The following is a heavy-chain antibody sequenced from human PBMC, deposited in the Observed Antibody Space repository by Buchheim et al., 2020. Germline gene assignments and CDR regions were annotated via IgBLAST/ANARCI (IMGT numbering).Heavy chain of an antibody. J-gene: IGHJ4*02. CDR2: INHSGST. D-gene: IGHD5-24*01. Sequence: QVQLQQWGAGLLKPSETLSLTCAVYGGSFSGYYWSWIRQPPGKGLEWIGEINHSGSTNYNPSLKSRVTISVDTSKNQFSLKLSSVAAADTAVYYCARAGRDGYNFLDYWGQGTL. CDR1: GGSFSGYY. CDR3: ARAGRDGYNFLDY. V-gene: IGHV4-34*01.